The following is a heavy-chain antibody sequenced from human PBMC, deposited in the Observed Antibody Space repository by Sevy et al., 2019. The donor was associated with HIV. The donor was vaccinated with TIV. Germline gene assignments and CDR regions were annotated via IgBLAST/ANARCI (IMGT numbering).Heavy chain of an antibody. J-gene: IGHJ6*02. CDR3: ARDLRPHCTNGVCYKGYYYGMDV. Sequence: ASVKVSCKASGYTFTGYYMHWVRQAHGQGLEWMGRINPNSGGTNYAQKFQARVTMTRDTSISTAYMELSRLRSDDTAVYYCARDLRPHCTNGVCYKGYYYGMDVWGQGTTVTVSS. CDR2: INPNSGGT. CDR1: GYTFTGYY. V-gene: IGHV1-2*06. D-gene: IGHD2-8*01.